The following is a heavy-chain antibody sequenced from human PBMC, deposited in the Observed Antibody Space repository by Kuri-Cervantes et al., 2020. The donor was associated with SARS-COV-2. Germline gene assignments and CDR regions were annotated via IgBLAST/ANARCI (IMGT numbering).Heavy chain of an antibody. D-gene: IGHD3-22*01. V-gene: IGHV1-24*01. CDR3: ATESISVIVIYAFYF. CDR2: FDPQSDEK. CDR1: GHTLTELP. J-gene: IGHJ3*01. Sequence: ASVKVSCKVSGHTLTELPMHWVRQAPGKGLEWMGSFDPQSDEKIYAQKFESRVTMTEDTSTDTAYLELSSLRSEDTAVYYCATESISVIVIYAFYFWGQGTLVTVSS.